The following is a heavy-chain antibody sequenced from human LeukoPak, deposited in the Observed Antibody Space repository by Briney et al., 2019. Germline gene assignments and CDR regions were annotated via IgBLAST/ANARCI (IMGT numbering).Heavy chain of an antibody. V-gene: IGHV3-66*01. CDR2: IHSAGST. CDR1: GFTVSSNY. J-gene: IGHJ6*03. CDR3: ARDRFFGPSKLMDV. D-gene: IGHD3/OR15-3a*01. Sequence: GGSLRLSCAASGFTVSSNYMSWVRQAPGKGLEWVSFIHSAGSTYYADSVKGRFTISRDNSKNTLYLQMNSLRAEDTAVYYCARDRFFGPSKLMDVWGKGTTVTVSS.